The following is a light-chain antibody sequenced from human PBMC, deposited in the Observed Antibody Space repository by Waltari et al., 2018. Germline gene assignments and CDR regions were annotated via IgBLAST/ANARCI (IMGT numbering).Light chain of an antibody. V-gene: IGLV3-21*02. Sequence: SYVLTQPPSVSVAPGQTATITCGGDNIGSKSVKWYLQKPGQAPVLGVYEDSVRPTGVPGRFSGSNPGKPATLTISRAETGDEADYYCQVWDSITDHVVFGGGTKVTVL. CDR2: EDS. CDR1: NIGSKS. J-gene: IGLJ2*01. CDR3: QVWDSITDHVV.